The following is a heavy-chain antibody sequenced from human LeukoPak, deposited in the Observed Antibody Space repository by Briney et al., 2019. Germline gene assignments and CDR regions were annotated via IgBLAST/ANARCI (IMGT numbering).Heavy chain of an antibody. V-gene: IGHV3-72*01. J-gene: IGHJ4*02. CDR2: TRNKANSYTT. CDR3: ASLVYGDQDDY. Sequence: GGSLRLSCAASGFTFSDHYMDWVRQAPGKGLEWVGRTRNKANSYTTEYAASVKGRFTISRDDSKNSLYLQMNSLKTEDTAVYYCASLVYGDQDDYWGRGTLVTVSS. D-gene: IGHD4-17*01. CDR1: GFTFSDHY.